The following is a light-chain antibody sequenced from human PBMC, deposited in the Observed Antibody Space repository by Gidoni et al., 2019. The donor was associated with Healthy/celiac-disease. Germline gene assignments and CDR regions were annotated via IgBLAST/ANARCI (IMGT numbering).Light chain of an antibody. Sequence: QSVLTPPPSASGTPGQRATISCSGSSSNIGSNYVYWYQQLPGTAPKLLIYRNNQRPSGVPDRFSVSKSGTSASLAISGLRSEDEADYYCAAWDDSLSGWVFGGGTKLTVL. V-gene: IGLV1-47*01. J-gene: IGLJ3*02. CDR1: SSNIGSNY. CDR3: AAWDDSLSGWV. CDR2: RNN.